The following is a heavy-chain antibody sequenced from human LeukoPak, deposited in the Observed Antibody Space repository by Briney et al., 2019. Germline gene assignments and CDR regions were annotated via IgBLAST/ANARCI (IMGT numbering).Heavy chain of an antibody. CDR1: GFTFSSYA. D-gene: IGHD6-13*01. CDR3: AKGTSGIIAGGHDYYMDV. J-gene: IGHJ6*03. CDR2: ILYEGSDK. Sequence: GGSLRLPCAASGFTFSSYAMSWVRQAPGKGLEWVTFILYEGSDKYYADSVKGRFSISRDNSKNTLYLQMNSLRPEDTAVYFCAKGTSGIIAGGHDYYMDVWGKGTTVTISS. V-gene: IGHV3-30*02.